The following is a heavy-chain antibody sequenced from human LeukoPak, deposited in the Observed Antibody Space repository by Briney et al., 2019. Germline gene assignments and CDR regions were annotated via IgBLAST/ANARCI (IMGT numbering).Heavy chain of an antibody. CDR1: GGSISSSSYY. J-gene: IGHJ4*02. Sequence: SETLSLTCTVSGGSISSSSYYWGWIRQPTGKGLEWIGSIYYSGSTYYNPSLKSRVTISIDTSKNQFSLELSSVTAADTAVYYCASATSSSSSWLIYWGQGTLVTVSS. CDR3: ASATSSSSSWLIY. D-gene: IGHD6-13*01. V-gene: IGHV4-39*01. CDR2: IYYSGST.